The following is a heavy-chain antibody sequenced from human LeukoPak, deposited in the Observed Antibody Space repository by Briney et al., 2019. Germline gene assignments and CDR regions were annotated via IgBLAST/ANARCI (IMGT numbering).Heavy chain of an antibody. CDR2: ISSSSSYI. J-gene: IGHJ4*02. CDR3: ARDPGQYYYDSSGYYYFDY. V-gene: IGHV3-21*01. CDR1: GFTFSSYS. D-gene: IGHD3-22*01. Sequence: GGSLRLSCAASGFTFSSYSMNWVRQAPGKGLEWVSSISSSSSYIYYADSVKGRFTISRDNAKNSLYLQMNSLRAEDTAVYYCARDPGQYYYDSSGYYYFDYWGQGTLVTVSS.